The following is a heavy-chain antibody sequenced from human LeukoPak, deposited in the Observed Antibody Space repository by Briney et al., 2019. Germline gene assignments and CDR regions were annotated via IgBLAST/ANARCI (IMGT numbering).Heavy chain of an antibody. V-gene: IGHV3-23*01. J-gene: IGHJ4*02. CDR1: GFTFSDYA. CDR2: ISGTGGST. CDR3: ARDFIAAAGTAVGDY. D-gene: IGHD6-13*01. Sequence: PGGSLRLSCAASGFTFSDYAMSWVRQAPGKGLEWVSAISGTGGSTWYADSVKGRFTISRDNAKNSLYLQMNSLRAEDTAVYYCARDFIAAAGTAVGDYWGQGTLVTVSS.